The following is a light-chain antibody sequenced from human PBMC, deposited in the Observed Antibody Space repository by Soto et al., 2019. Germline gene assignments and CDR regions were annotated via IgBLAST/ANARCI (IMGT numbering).Light chain of an antibody. CDR2: DAS. Sequence: DIQMTQSPSTLSASVGDRVTITCRASQNIGTSLAWYQQTPGKAPKLLISDASTLESGVPSRFGGSGSGTDFTLTISRLEPEDFALYYCQHYGGAPITFGQGTRLEIK. J-gene: IGKJ5*01. CDR1: QNIGTS. CDR3: QHYGGAPIT. V-gene: IGKV1-5*01.